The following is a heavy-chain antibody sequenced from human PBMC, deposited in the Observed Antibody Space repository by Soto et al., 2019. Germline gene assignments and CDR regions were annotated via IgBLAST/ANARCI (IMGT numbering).Heavy chain of an antibody. V-gene: IGHV3-9*01. CDR3: AKDLLKGSRSSTYYHFYGLDV. Sequence: AQLVESGGGLIQPGGSLRLSCAVSGFTFDDFAMHWVRQAPGKGLEWVSSITWNSGNIDYADSVRGRFTISRDNARDSLYLRMNTLTPEDTALYYCAKDLLKGSRSSTYYHFYGLDVWGQGTTVTVSS. J-gene: IGHJ6*02. CDR1: GFTFDDFA. D-gene: IGHD6-6*01. CDR2: ITWNSGNI.